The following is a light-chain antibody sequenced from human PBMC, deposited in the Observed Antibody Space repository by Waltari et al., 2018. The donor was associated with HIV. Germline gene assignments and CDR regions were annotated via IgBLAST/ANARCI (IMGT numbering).Light chain of an antibody. J-gene: IGLJ2*01. CDR3: SSYAGSNRFVV. Sequence: QSALTQPPSASASPGQSVAISCTGTRSDIGAYNFVSWYQQQPGSAPKLIIFEVTKRPTWVPDRFSGSKSGNTASLTVSGLLPEDDADYYCSSYAGSNRFVVFGGGTRLTVL. CDR2: EVT. CDR1: RSDIGAYNF. V-gene: IGLV2-8*01.